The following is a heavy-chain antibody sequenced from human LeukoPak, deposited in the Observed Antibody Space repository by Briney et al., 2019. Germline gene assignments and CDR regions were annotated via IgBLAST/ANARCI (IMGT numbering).Heavy chain of an antibody. Sequence: SETLSLTCTVSGGSISSYYWSWIRQPPGKGLEWIGYIYHSGSTYYNPSLKSRVTISVDRSKNQFSLKLSSVTAADTAVYYCASSPGIIGMNYYYYYYMDVWGKGTTVTVSS. CDR1: GGSISSYY. CDR3: ASSPGIIGMNYYYYYYMDV. V-gene: IGHV4-59*12. D-gene: IGHD2/OR15-2a*01. CDR2: IYHSGST. J-gene: IGHJ6*03.